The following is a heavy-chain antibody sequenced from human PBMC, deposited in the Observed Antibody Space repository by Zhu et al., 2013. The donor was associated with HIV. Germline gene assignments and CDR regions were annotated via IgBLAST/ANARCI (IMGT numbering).Heavy chain of an antibody. CDR3: ARGEGSDNTGYWVY. J-gene: IGHJ4*02. V-gene: IGHV1-69*12. CDR2: IIPIFGTT. D-gene: IGHD3-22*01. CDR1: GGTFTNYG. Sequence: QVQLVQSGSDVRNPGSSVKVSCKASGGTFTNYGVIWVRQAPGQGLEWMGGIIPIFGTTNYAQKFQGRVTITADESTSTAYMELSSLRSEDTAVYYCARGEGSDNTGYWVYWGQGTLVTVSS.